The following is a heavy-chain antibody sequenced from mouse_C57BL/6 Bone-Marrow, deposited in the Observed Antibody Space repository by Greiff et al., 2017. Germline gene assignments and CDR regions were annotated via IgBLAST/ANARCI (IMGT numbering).Heavy chain of an antibody. CDR3: TTEGNFYAMDY. CDR1: GFNIKYYY. Sequence: EVKLQESGAELVRPGASVKLSCTASGFNIKYYYMHWVKQRPEQGLEWIGRIDPEDGDTEYAPKFQGKATMTADTSSNTAYLQLSSLTSEDTAVYYCTTEGNFYAMDYWGQGTSVTVSS. CDR2: IDPEDGDT. J-gene: IGHJ4*01. V-gene: IGHV14-1*01.